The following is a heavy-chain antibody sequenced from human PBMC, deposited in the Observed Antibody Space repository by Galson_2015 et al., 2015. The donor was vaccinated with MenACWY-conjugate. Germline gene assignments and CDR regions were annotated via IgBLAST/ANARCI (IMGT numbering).Heavy chain of an antibody. CDR3: ARDTMVRGVIIHAFDI. J-gene: IGHJ3*02. CDR2: IIPILGIA. D-gene: IGHD3-10*01. CDR1: GGTFSSYA. Sequence: SVKDSCKASGGTFSSYAISWVRQAPGQGLEWMGRIIPILGIANYAQKFQGRVTITADKSTSTAYMELSSLRSEDTAVYYCARDTMVRGVIIHAFDIWGQGTMVTVSS. V-gene: IGHV1-69*04.